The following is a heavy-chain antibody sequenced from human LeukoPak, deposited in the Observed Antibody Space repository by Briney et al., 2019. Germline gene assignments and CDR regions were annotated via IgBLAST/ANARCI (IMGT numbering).Heavy chain of an antibody. J-gene: IGHJ4*02. Sequence: PGGSLRLSCAASGFTFSSYGMHWVRQAPGKGLEWVSYISSSSSTIYYADSVKGRFTISRDNAKNSLYLQMNSLRAEDTAVYYCARDRDDNGDCQDYWGQGTLVAVSS. CDR2: ISSSSSTI. CDR3: ARDRDDNGDCQDY. V-gene: IGHV3-48*04. D-gene: IGHD4-17*01. CDR1: GFTFSSYG.